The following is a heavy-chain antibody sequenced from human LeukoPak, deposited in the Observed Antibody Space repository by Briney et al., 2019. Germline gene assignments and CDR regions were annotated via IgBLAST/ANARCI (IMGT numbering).Heavy chain of an antibody. D-gene: IGHD1-26*01. Sequence: GASVKVSCKASGYTFTSYYMHWVRQAPGQGLEWMGIINPSGGSTSYAQKFQGRVTMTRDTSTSTVYMELSSLRSEDTAVYYCARFSGYGASGSYWDDAFDIWGQGTMVTVSS. CDR3: ARFSGYGASGSYWDDAFDI. CDR2: INPSGGST. J-gene: IGHJ3*02. V-gene: IGHV1-46*01. CDR1: GYTFTSYY.